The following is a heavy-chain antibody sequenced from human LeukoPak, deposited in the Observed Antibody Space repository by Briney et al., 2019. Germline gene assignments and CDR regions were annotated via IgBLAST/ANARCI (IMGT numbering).Heavy chain of an antibody. J-gene: IGHJ4*02. CDR1: GYTFTSYY. V-gene: IGHV1-2*02. Sequence: ASVKVSCMASGYTFTSYYMHWVRQAPGQGRKWMGWINPNSGGTNYAQKFQGRVTMTRDTSISTAYMELSRLRSDDTAVYYCARVITIFGVANPAGYWGQGTLVTVSS. CDR2: INPNSGGT. CDR3: ARVITIFGVANPAGY. D-gene: IGHD3-3*01.